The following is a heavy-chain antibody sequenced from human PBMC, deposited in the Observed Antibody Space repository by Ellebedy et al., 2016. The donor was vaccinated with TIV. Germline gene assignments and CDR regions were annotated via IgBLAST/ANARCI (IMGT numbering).Heavy chain of an antibody. Sequence: SETLSLXCTVSGGSISSGTYYWSWIRQPAGKGLEWIGRIYASGSTNYSPSLKSRVTMSVATSNNQFSLKLSSVTAADTAVYYCARTVVAAYSNYYMDVWGKGTTVTVSS. D-gene: IGHD5-12*01. CDR3: ARTVVAAYSNYYMDV. CDR1: GGSISSGTYY. CDR2: IYASGST. V-gene: IGHV4-61*02. J-gene: IGHJ6*03.